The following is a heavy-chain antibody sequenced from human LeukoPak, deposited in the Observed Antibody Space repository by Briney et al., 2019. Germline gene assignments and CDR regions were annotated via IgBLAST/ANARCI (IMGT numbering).Heavy chain of an antibody. CDR2: IYSGGST. CDR1: GFTVSSNY. D-gene: IGHD5-24*01. V-gene: IGHV3-66*01. J-gene: IGHJ4*02. CDR3: AREGVEMATMR. Sequence: GGSLRLSCAASGFTVSSNYMSWVRQAPGKGLEWVSVIYSGGSTYYADPVKGRFTISRDNSKNTLYLQMNSLRAEDTAVYYCAREGVEMATMRWGQGTLVTVSS.